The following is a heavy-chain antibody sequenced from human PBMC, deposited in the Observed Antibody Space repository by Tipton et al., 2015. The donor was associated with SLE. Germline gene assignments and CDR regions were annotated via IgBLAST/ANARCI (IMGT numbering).Heavy chain of an antibody. CDR3: AREPRLSFYFDY. Sequence: QLVQSGAEVKKPGASVKISCKTSGYNFISYSLHWVRQAPGQGLEWMGMIDTPTGDTNYAQKFRGRFTMTRDTSTSTLYMELSSLGSEDTAFYYCAREPRLSFYFDYWGRGTLVSVSS. J-gene: IGHJ4*01. CDR1: GYNFISYS. V-gene: IGHV1-46*01. CDR2: IDTPTGDT.